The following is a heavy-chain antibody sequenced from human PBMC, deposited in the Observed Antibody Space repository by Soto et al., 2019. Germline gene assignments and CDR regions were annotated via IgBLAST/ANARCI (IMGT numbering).Heavy chain of an antibody. Sequence: SETLSLTCAVYGGSFSGYYWSWIRQPPGKGLEWIGEINHSGSTNYNPSLKSRVTISVDTSKNQFSLKLSSVTAADTAVYYCARGLAAVAGTWWFDPWGQGTLVTVS. CDR3: ARGLAAVAGTWWFDP. CDR1: GGSFSGYY. V-gene: IGHV4-34*01. D-gene: IGHD6-19*01. CDR2: INHSGST. J-gene: IGHJ5*02.